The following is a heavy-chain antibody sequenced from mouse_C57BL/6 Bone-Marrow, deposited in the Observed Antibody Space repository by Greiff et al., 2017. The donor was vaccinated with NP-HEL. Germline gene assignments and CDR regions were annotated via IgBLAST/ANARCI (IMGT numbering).Heavy chain of an antibody. Sequence: QVQLQQPGAELVKPGASVKLSCKASGYTFTSYWMHWVKQRPGQGLEWIGMIHPNSGSTNYNEKFKSKATLPVDKSSSTDYMQLSSLTSEDSAVYYGARAVQVRLFFDYWGQGTSVTVSS. D-gene: IGHD3-2*02. V-gene: IGHV1-64*01. CDR1: GYTFTSYW. CDR3: ARAVQVRLFFDY. J-gene: IGHJ4*01. CDR2: IHPNSGST.